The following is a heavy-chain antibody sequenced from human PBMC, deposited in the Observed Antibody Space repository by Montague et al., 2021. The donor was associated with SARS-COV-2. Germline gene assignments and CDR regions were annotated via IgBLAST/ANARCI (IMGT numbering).Heavy chain of an antibody. J-gene: IGHJ4*02. V-gene: IGHV4-59*01. CDR2: VHYTGYT. CDR1: GESISGYY. CDR3: AGEEKICFYANCVNSFDF. D-gene: IGHD1-1*01. Sequence: SETLSLTCGVSGESISGYYWSWIRQSPGKGLEWIGFVHYTGYTDYNPSLKNRVTISLDTPRNHFSLRLRSLTAADTAVYYCAGEEKICFYANCVNSFDFWGQGTPVTVSS.